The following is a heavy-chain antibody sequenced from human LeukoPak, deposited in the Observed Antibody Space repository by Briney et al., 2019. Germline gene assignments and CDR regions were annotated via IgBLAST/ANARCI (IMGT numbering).Heavy chain of an antibody. V-gene: IGHV3-33*06. D-gene: IGHD3-9*01. CDR2: IWYDGSNK. J-gene: IGHJ5*02. CDR3: AKDRSTGSNWFDP. Sequence: PGGSLRPSCAASGFTFSSYGMHWVRQAPGKGLEWVAVIWYDGSNKYYADSVKGRFTISRDNSKNTLYLQMNSLRAEDTAVYYCAKDRSTGSNWFDPWGQGTLVTVSS. CDR1: GFTFSSYG.